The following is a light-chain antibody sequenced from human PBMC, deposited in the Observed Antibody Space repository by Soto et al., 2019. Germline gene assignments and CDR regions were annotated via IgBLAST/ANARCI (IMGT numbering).Light chain of an antibody. CDR3: QLRVNWPPLYT. V-gene: IGKV3-11*01. Sequence: EIVLTQSPATLSLSPGERATLSCRASQSVSSYLAWYQHKPGQAPRLLIYDASNRATGIPARFSGSGSGTDFTRTISSLEPEDFAVYYCQLRVNWPPLYTFGQGTKLEIK. J-gene: IGKJ2*01. CDR1: QSVSSY. CDR2: DAS.